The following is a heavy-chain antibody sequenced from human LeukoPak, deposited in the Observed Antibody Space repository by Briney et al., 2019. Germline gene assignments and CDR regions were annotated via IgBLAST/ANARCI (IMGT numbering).Heavy chain of an antibody. J-gene: IGHJ4*02. D-gene: IGHD3-22*01. V-gene: IGHV4-34*01. CDR1: GGSFSGYY. CDR2: INHSGST. CDR3: AGSFTYYYDSSGSPSY. Sequence: SETLSLTCAVYGGSFSGYYWSWIRQPPGKGLEWIGEINHSGSTNYNPSLTSRVTISVDTSKSQFSLKLSSVTAADTAVYYCAGSFTYYYDSSGSPSYWGQGTLVTVSS.